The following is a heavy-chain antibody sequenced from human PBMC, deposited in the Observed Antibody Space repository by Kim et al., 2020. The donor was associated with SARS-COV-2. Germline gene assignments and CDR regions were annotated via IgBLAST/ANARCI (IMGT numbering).Heavy chain of an antibody. Sequence: GGSLRLSCAASEFPFNTYAMSWVRQAPRRGLEWVSTISDSGVTTFYADSVKGRFTISRDNSKNTLFLHMNSLRVEDTAVYYCTGSRGGLRFHSFDYWGQGTLVTVSS. CDR3: TGSRGGLRFHSFDY. D-gene: IGHD5-12*01. CDR2: ISDSGVTT. J-gene: IGHJ4*02. CDR1: EFPFNTYA. V-gene: IGHV3-23*01.